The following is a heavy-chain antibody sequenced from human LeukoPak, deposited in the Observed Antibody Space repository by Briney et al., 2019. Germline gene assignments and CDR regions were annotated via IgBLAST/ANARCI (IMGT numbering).Heavy chain of an antibody. D-gene: IGHD3-22*01. CDR3: ARKRYYDSSGYYYTYYFDY. J-gene: IGHJ4*02. CDR1: GGSISSGDYY. Sequence: SQTLSLTCTVSGGSISSGDYYWSWIRQPPGKGLEWIGYIYYSGSTYYNPSLKSRVTISVDTSKNQFSLKLSSVTAADTAVYYCARKRYYDSSGYYYTYYFDYWGQGTLVTVSS. CDR2: IYYSGST. V-gene: IGHV4-30-4*08.